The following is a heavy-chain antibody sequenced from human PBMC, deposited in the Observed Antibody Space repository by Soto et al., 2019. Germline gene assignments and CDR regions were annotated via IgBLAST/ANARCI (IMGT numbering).Heavy chain of an antibody. Sequence: PSETLSLTCTVYGGSISGYYWNWIRQPPGKGLEWIGYIYYTGSTNYNPSLESRVTNSVDTTKNQFSLKLSSVTAADTAVYYCAKGSFRSGGYYSDFDYWGQGTLVTVSS. CDR2: IYYTGST. CDR1: GGSISGYY. D-gene: IGHD3-10*01. J-gene: IGHJ4*02. CDR3: AKGSFRSGGYYSDFDY. V-gene: IGHV4-59*01.